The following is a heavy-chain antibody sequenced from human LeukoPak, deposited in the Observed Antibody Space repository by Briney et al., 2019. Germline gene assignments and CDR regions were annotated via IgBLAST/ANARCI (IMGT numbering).Heavy chain of an antibody. CDR1: GYTFTGYY. Sequence: GASVKVSCKASGYTFTGYYMHWVRQAPGQGLEWMGRINPNSGGTNYAQKFQGRVTMTRDTSISTAYMELSRLRSDDTAVYYCARRGGSGYCSSTSCYPDYWGQGTLVTVSS. J-gene: IGHJ4*02. D-gene: IGHD2-2*01. CDR2: INPNSGGT. V-gene: IGHV1-2*06. CDR3: ARRGGSGYCSSTSCYPDY.